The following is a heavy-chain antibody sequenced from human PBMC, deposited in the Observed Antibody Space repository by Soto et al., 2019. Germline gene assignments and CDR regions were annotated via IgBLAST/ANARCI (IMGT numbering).Heavy chain of an antibody. V-gene: IGHV4-31*03. D-gene: IGHD3-22*01. J-gene: IGHJ4*02. CDR2: IYFDGMT. Sequence: QVQLLESGPGLVKPSQTLSLSCIVSGASLSSGGYYWNWIRQHPGKGLEWIGYIYFDGMTYYNPSREXRXTXSXXASKNQFSLHLSSVTAADTAVYYCARDRYGDYYAYWGQGILVTVSS. CDR3: ARDRYGDYYAY. CDR1: GASLSSGGYY.